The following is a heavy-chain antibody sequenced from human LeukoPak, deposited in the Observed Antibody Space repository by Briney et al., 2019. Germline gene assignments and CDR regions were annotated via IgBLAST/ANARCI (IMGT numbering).Heavy chain of an antibody. V-gene: IGHV3-7*01. CDR2: IKQEGSKK. J-gene: IGHJ4*02. CDR1: GFTFSTYW. Sequence: GASLRLSCAASGFTFSTYWMTCVRQAPGKGLEWVANIKQEGSKKYYVDSVKGRFTISRDNTKNSLYLQMNSLRAEDTAVYYCARDRVAAAASTVDYWGQGTLVTVSS. CDR3: ARDRVAAAASTVDY. D-gene: IGHD6-13*01.